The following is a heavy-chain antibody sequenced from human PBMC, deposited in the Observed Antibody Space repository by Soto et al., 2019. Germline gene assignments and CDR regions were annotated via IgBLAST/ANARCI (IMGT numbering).Heavy chain of an antibody. CDR1: GGTLSSYT. Sequence: QVQLVQSGAEVKKPGSSVKGSCKASGGTLSSYTISWLRQAPGQGLEWMGRIIPILGIANYAQKCQGRVTITADKSTSTAYLELSSLRSEDTGVYYCASAVKAFDIWGRGTMVTVSS. J-gene: IGHJ3*02. CDR3: ASAVKAFDI. D-gene: IGHD6-13*01. CDR2: IIPILGIA. V-gene: IGHV1-69*02.